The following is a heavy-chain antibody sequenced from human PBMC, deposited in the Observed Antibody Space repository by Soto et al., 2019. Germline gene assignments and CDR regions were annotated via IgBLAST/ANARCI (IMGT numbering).Heavy chain of an antibody. D-gene: IGHD3-22*01. CDR2: ISSSSSYI. V-gene: IGHV3-21*01. J-gene: IGHJ4*02. Sequence: LRLSCAASGFTFSSYSMNWVRQAPGKGLEWVSSISSSSSYIYYADSVKGRFTISRDNAKNSLYLQMNSLRAEDTAVYYCARAEYDSSGYYYGVYWGQGTLVTVSS. CDR1: GFTFSSYS. CDR3: ARAEYDSSGYYYGVY.